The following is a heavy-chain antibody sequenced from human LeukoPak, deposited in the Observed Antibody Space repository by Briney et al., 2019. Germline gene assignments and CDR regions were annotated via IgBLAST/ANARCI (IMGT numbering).Heavy chain of an antibody. CDR1: GFTISSYA. D-gene: IGHD3-10*01. J-gene: IGHJ4*02. Sequence: PGRSLRLSCAASGFTISSYAMHWVRQAPGKGLEWVAVISYDGSNKYYADSVKGRFTISRDNSKNTLYLQMNSLRAEDTAVYYCAREGFGELTDYYFDYWGQGTLVTVSS. V-gene: IGHV3-30*04. CDR3: AREGFGELTDYYFDY. CDR2: ISYDGSNK.